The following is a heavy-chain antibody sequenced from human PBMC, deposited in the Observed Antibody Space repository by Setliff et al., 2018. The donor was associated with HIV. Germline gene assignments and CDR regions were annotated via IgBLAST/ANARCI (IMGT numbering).Heavy chain of an antibody. CDR2: FNAGNLNT. D-gene: IGHD5-12*01. J-gene: IGHJ4*02. CDR1: GYIFTNYA. V-gene: IGHV1-3*01. Sequence: ASVKVSCKASGYIFTNYAIHWVRQAPGQRLEWMGGFNAGNLNTKYSQKFQGRVTFTGDTSASTTYMELSSLRSEDAAVYYCAREEMSMWLPEYFFDFWGQGTLVTVSS. CDR3: AREEMSMWLPEYFFDF.